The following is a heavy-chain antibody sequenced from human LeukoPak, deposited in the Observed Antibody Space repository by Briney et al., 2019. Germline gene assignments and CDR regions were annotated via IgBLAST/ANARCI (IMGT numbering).Heavy chain of an antibody. CDR1: GFTFSSYS. V-gene: IGHV3-21*01. Sequence: GGSLSLSCAASGFTFSSYSMNWLRQAPGKGLEWVSSISSSSSYIYYADSVKGRFTISRDNAKNSLYLQMNSLRAEDTAVYYCARDAEYSTGAFDIWGQGTMVTVSS. CDR3: ARDAEYSTGAFDI. J-gene: IGHJ3*02. D-gene: IGHD6-25*01. CDR2: ISSSSSYI.